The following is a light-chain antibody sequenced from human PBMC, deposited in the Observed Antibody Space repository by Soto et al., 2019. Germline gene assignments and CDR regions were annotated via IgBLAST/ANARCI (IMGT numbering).Light chain of an antibody. V-gene: IGKV1-6*01. CDR3: LQDYSYPAT. CDR2: APS. Sequence: AVHMTKSPSSLSAALGDRVTITCRASQDIKNDLGWYQQQPGKAPKLLIYAPSTLQSGVPSRFSGSGSGTDFPLTSNSLQPEDFATYYCLQDYSYPATFGAGTTV. CDR1: QDIKND. J-gene: IGKJ4*01.